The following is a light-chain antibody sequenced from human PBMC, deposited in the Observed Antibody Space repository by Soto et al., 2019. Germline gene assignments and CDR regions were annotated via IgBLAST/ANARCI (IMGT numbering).Light chain of an antibody. J-gene: IGKJ2*01. CDR2: GAS. CDR1: QSVSSSY. CDR3: QQYGSSGYT. V-gene: IGKV3-20*01. Sequence: EIVLTQSPGTLSLSPGERATLSCRASQSVSSSYLAWYQQKPGQAPRLLIYGASSRDTGIPDRFSGSGSGTDFTLTINTLEPEDCAVYYCQQYGSSGYTFGQGTKLEIK.